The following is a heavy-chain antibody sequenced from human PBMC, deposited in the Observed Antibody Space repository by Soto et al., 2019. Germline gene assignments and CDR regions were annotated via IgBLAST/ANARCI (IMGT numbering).Heavy chain of an antibody. CDR2: IYPGDSDT. V-gene: IGHV5-51*01. CDR1: GYTFTNYW. CDR3: ARAGRSGLRWLDFFDP. Sequence: GESLKISCKASGYTFTNYWIVWVRQVPGKGLEWMGLIYPGDSDTRYNPSFQGQVTISADKSTSAAYLQWNSLMASDTAIYYCARAGRSGLRWLDFFDPWGQGTRVTVPS. D-gene: IGHD4-17*01. J-gene: IGHJ5*02.